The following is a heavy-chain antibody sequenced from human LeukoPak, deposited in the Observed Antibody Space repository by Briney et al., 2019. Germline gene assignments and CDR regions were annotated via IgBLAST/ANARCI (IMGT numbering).Heavy chain of an antibody. D-gene: IGHD4-17*01. CDR1: GGSISSSSYY. Sequence: SETLSLTCTVSGGSISSSSYYWGWIRQPPGKGLEWIGSIYYSGSTYYNPSLKSRVTISVDTSKNQFSLKLSSVTAADTAVYYCATHYGDSRFDPWGRGTLVTVSS. J-gene: IGHJ5*02. CDR2: IYYSGST. V-gene: IGHV4-39*01. CDR3: ATHYGDSRFDP.